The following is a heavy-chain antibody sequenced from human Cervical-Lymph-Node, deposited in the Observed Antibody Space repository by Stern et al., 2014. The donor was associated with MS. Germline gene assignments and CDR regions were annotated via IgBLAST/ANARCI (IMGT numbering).Heavy chain of an antibody. V-gene: IGHV1-2*06. CDR1: GYTFTFTDYY. D-gene: IGHD3-9*01. J-gene: IGHJ4*02. CDR3: ARTVRTYFAFNFDF. CDR2: INPNSGST. Sequence: VQLVESGAEVKKPGASVKVSCQASGYTFTFTDYYIHWVRQAPGQGLEWTGRINPNSGSTKYSQQFQGRVPMTRDTSIGTAYLELRGLRSDDTALYYCARTVRTYFAFNFDFWGQGTLVTVYS.